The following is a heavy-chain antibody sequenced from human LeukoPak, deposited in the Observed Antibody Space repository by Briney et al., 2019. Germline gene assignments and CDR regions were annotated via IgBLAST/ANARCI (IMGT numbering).Heavy chain of an antibody. CDR1: GYTFTGYY. J-gene: IGHJ3*02. V-gene: IGHV1-2*04. Sequence: GASVKVSCKASGYTFTGYYMHWVRQAPGQGLEWTGWINPNSGGTNYAQKFQGWVTMTRDTSISTAYMELSRLRSDDTAVYYCASEVVGPLRDGYKGDAFDIWGQGTMVTVSS. CDR2: INPNSGGT. CDR3: ASEVVGPLRDGYKGDAFDI. D-gene: IGHD5-24*01.